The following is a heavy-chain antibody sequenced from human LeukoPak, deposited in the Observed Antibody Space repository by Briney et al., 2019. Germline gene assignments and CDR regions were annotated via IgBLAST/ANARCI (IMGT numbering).Heavy chain of an antibody. V-gene: IGHV4-30-2*01. D-gene: IGHD6-6*01. Sequence: SETLSLTCAVSGGSISSGGYSWSWIRQPPGKGLEWIGYIYLSGSTYYNPSLKSRVTISVARSKNQFSLKLSSVTAADTAVYYCARTSIAARRANAFDIWGQGTMVTVSS. CDR1: GGSISSGGYS. CDR3: ARTSIAARRANAFDI. J-gene: IGHJ3*02. CDR2: IYLSGST.